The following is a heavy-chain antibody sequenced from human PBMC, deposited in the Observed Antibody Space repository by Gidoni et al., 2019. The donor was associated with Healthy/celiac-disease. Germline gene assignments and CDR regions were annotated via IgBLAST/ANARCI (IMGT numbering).Heavy chain of an antibody. CDR1: GFTFSSYA. CDR3: AKVGVVPAAIRNYFDY. V-gene: IGHV3-23*01. CDR2: ISGSGGST. D-gene: IGHD2-2*01. J-gene: IGHJ4*02. Sequence: EVQLLESGGSLVQPGGSVRLPWAAAGFTFSSYAMSWVRQAPGKGLEWGSAISGSGGSTYYADYVKGRFTISRDKPTNTLYRQMNSLRAEDTAVYSRAKVGVVPAAIRNYFDYWGQGTLVTVSS.